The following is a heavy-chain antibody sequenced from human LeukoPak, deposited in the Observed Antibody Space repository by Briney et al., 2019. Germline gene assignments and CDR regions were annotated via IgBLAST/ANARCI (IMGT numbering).Heavy chain of an antibody. D-gene: IGHD5-24*01. J-gene: IGHJ4*02. CDR1: GFSFSNYW. V-gene: IGHV3-7*03. CDR2: IKKDGSAR. CDR3: ARDPRDDHNSLDY. Sequence: GGSLRLSCAASGFSFSNYWMSWVRQSPEKGLEWVANIKKDGSARYYVDSVKGRFTISRDNPKNSLYLQMGSLRADDTAMYYCARDPRDDHNSLDYWGQGTQVTVSS.